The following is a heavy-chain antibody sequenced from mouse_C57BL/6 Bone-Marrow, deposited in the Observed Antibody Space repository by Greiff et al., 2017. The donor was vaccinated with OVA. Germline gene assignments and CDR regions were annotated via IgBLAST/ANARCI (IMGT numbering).Heavy chain of an antibody. CDR2: IYPRSGNT. V-gene: IGHV1-81*01. J-gene: IGHJ2*01. D-gene: IGHD2-1*01. CDR1: GYTFTSYG. CDR3: ARRYSGNCAFDN. Sequence: QVQLQQSGAELARPGASVKLSCKASGYTFTSYGISWVKQRTGQGLEWIGEIYPRSGNTYYNEKFKGKATLTADKSSSTAYMELRSLTSEDSAVYISARRYSGNCAFDNWGQGTTLTVSP.